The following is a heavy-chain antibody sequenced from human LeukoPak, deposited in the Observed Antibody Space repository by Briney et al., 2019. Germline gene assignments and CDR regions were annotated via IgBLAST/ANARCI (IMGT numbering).Heavy chain of an antibody. Sequence: KPSETLSLTCTVSGGSISSYYWSWIRQPPGKGLEWIGYIYYSGSTNYNPSLKSRVTISVDTSKNQFSLKLSSVTAADTAVYYCARAEGDGYSYYFDYWGQGTLVTVSS. J-gene: IGHJ4*02. V-gene: IGHV4-59*01. CDR1: GGSISSYY. CDR2: IYYSGST. D-gene: IGHD5-24*01. CDR3: ARAEGDGYSYYFDY.